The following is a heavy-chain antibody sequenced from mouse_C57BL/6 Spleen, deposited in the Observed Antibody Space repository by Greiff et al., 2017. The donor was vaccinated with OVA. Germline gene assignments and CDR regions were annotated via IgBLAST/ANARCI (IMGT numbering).Heavy chain of an antibody. CDR3: ARMTVAYFDY. V-gene: IGHV2-2*01. CDR2: IWSGGST. Sequence: VHLVESGPGLVQPSQSLSITCTVSGFSLTSYGVHWVRQSPGKGLEWLGVIWSGGSTDYNAAFISRLSISKDNSKSQVFFKMNSLQADDTAIYYCARMTVAYFDYWGQGTTLTVSS. J-gene: IGHJ2*01. D-gene: IGHD1-1*01. CDR1: GFSLTSYG.